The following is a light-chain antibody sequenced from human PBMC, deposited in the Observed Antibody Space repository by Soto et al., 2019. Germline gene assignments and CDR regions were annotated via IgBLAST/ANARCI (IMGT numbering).Light chain of an antibody. CDR1: QDLDRW. J-gene: IGKJ4*01. CDR3: KQSRSFPLT. V-gene: IGKV1-12*01. CDR2: AAS. Sequence: DIKMTQSASSLSASVGDRVTITCRASQDLDRWLAWYQQKPGEAPKVLIFAASSLQSGLPSRFSGGGSGTDFSLTISSLQPEDFATYYCKQSRSFPLTFRGGTKVDI.